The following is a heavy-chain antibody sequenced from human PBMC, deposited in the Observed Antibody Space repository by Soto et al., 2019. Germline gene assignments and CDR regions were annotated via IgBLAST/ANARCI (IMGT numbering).Heavy chain of an antibody. CDR3: ASVLGYCSSTSCSAFDP. CDR1: GGSISSGGYS. Sequence: PSETLSLTCAVSGGSISSGGYSWSWIRQPPGKGLEWIGYIYHSGSTYYNPSLKSRVTISVDRSKNQFSLKLSSVTAADTAVYYCASVLGYCSSTSCSAFDPWGQGTLVTVSS. J-gene: IGHJ5*02. D-gene: IGHD2-2*01. V-gene: IGHV4-30-2*01. CDR2: IYHSGST.